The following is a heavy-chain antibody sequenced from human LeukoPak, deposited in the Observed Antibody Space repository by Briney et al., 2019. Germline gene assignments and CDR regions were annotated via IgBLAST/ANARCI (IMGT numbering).Heavy chain of an antibody. CDR3: ARDGYGVVVITSYYYYGMDV. D-gene: IGHD3-22*01. Sequence: PGGSLRLSCAASGFTFSSHDMHWVRQAPGKGLEWVAVISYDASNKYYADSVKGRFTISRDNSKNTLYLQMNSLRAEDTAVYYCARDGYGVVVITSYYYYGMDVWGQGTTVTVSS. J-gene: IGHJ6*02. CDR1: GFTFSSHD. CDR2: ISYDASNK. V-gene: IGHV3-30-3*01.